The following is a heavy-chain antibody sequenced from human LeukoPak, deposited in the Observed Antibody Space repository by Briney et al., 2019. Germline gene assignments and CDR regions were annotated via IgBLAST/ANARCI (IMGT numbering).Heavy chain of an antibody. CDR3: ARDREVLWFGESPDY. J-gene: IGHJ4*02. CDR1: GYTFTSYG. V-gene: IGHV1-18*01. Sequence: ASVKVSCKASGYTFTSYGISWVRQAPGQGLEWMGWISAYNGNTNYAQKLQGRVTMTTDTSTSTADMEPRSLRSDDTAVYYCARDREVLWFGESPDYWGQGTLVTVSS. D-gene: IGHD3-10*01. CDR2: ISAYNGNT.